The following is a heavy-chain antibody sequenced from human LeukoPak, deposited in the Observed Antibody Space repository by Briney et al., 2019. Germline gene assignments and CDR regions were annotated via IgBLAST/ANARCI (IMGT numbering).Heavy chain of an antibody. V-gene: IGHV3-30*03. Sequence: PGRSLRLSCAASGFTFSSYGMHWVRQAPGKGLEWVAVISYDGSNKYYADSVKGRSTISRDNSKNTLYLQMNSLRAEDTAVYYCATSLPLLRYFDWLLQGFDYWGQGTLVTVSS. CDR3: ATSLPLLRYFDWLLQGFDY. CDR2: ISYDGSNK. J-gene: IGHJ4*02. CDR1: GFTFSSYG. D-gene: IGHD3-9*01.